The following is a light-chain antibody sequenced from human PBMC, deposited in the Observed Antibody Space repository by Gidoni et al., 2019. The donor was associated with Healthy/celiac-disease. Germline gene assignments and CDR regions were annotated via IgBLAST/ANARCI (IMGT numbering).Light chain of an antibody. CDR2: AAS. V-gene: IGKV1-39*01. J-gene: IGKJ1*01. CDR1: QSISSY. CDR3: QQSYSTPWT. Sequence: DIQMTQSPSSLSASVGDRVTITCRASQSISSYLNWYQQKPGKDPKLLIYAASSFQIGVPSRFSGSGSVTDFTLTISSLQPEDFATYYFQQSYSTPWTFGQGTKVEIK.